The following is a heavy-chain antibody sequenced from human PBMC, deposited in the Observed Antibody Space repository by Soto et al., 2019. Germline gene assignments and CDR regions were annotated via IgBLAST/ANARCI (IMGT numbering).Heavy chain of an antibody. CDR3: ASGFDIVATTTTYYFDY. CDR1: GYTFTSYG. Sequence: ASVKVSCKASGYTFTSYGISWVRQAPGQGLEWMGWISAYNGNTNYAQKLQGRVTMTTDTSTSTAYMELRSLRSDDTAVYYCASGFDIVATTTTYYFDYWGQGTLVTVSS. CDR2: ISAYNGNT. D-gene: IGHD5-12*01. V-gene: IGHV1-18*04. J-gene: IGHJ4*02.